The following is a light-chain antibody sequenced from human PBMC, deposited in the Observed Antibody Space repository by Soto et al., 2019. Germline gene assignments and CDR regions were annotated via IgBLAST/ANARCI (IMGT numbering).Light chain of an antibody. J-gene: IGKJ1*01. Sequence: DIQMPQSPSSVSASVGARVTITCRASQDITSRLAWYQQKPGKAPKLLIYKASTLTSGVPSRFSGSGSGTEFTLTISSLQPDDFATYYCQQYNSYSAAFGQGTKVDIK. V-gene: IGKV1-5*03. CDR1: QDITSR. CDR2: KAS. CDR3: QQYNSYSAA.